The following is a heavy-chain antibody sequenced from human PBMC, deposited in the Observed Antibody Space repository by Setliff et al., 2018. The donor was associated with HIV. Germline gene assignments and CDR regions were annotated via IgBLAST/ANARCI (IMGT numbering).Heavy chain of an antibody. D-gene: IGHD3-3*01. V-gene: IGHV4-61*01. CDR1: GGSINNDIYF. J-gene: IGHJ4*02. Sequence: LSLTCTVSGGSINNDIYFWSWIRQYPGKGLEWIGYIYYSGSTNYNPSLKSRVTISVDTSKNQFSLKLSSVTAADTAVYYCARQMTIPGVAVTPVDYWGQGALVTVSS. CDR2: IYYSGST. CDR3: ARQMTIPGVAVTPVDY.